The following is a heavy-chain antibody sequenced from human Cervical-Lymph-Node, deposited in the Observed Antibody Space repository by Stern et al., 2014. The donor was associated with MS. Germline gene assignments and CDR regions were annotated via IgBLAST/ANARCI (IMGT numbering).Heavy chain of an antibody. CDR1: GASISGYS. J-gene: IGHJ3*02. V-gene: IGHV4-59*08. Sequence: QVQLVESGPGLVKPSETLSLTCTVSGASISGYSWNWIRQPPGKGLEWIGHIYFTGRTDYNPSLNSRVTISPNTSKNQFSLRLNSVTAADTAVYYCARFGDGYNSDAFDIWGQGTMVTVSS. D-gene: IGHD5-24*01. CDR2: IYFTGRT. CDR3: ARFGDGYNSDAFDI.